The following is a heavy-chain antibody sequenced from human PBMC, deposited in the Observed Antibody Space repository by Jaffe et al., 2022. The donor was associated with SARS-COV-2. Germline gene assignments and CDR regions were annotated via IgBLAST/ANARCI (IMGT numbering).Heavy chain of an antibody. CDR1: GYYV. V-gene: IGHV1-3*04. CDR2: INSGNGKT. J-gene: IGHJ4*02. CDR3: TTQVGGNLY. D-gene: IGHD6-19*01. Sequence: QVQLVQSGAEVKKPGASVKVSCKASGYYVLHWVRQAPGQRLEWIGRINSGNGKTQYSQTFQGRVTITRDTSANTAYMELNSLRSEDTALYYCTTQVGGNLYWGQGTLVTVST.